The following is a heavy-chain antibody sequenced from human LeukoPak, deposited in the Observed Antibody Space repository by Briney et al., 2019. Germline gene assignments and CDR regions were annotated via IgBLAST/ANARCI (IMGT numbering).Heavy chain of an antibody. J-gene: IGHJ4*02. CDR3: AREGDEWLFPDY. CDR1: GFDFSSNW. Sequence: GGSLRLSCAASGFDFSSNWMHWVRHAPGQGLVWVSRIKGDGISTNYADSVKGRFTISRDNSKNTLYLQMNSLRAEDTAVYYCAREGDEWLFPDYWGRGTLVTVSS. V-gene: IGHV3-74*01. CDR2: IKGDGIST. D-gene: IGHD3-3*01.